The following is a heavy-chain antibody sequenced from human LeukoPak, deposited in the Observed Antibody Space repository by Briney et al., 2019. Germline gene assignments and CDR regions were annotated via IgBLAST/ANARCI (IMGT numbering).Heavy chain of an antibody. CDR2: MNPQSGNT. CDR3: ARGPNYSNFGSAYYNDMDV. J-gene: IGHJ6*03. D-gene: IGHD4-11*01. Sequence: GASVKVSCKASGYMVTNYDISWVLQATGQGLEWMGWMNPQSGNTGYAQKFRGRVTITRDTSITTAYMELSSLRSEDTAVYYCARGPNYSNFGSAYYNDMDVWGKGTTVTVSS. CDR1: GYMVTNYD. V-gene: IGHV1-8*03.